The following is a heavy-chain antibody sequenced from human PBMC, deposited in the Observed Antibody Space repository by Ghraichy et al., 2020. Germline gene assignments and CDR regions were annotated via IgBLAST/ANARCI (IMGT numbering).Heavy chain of an antibody. Sequence: SCAVSGFIFSNFWLSWVRQAPGRGLEWVANIKSDGSETRYVDSVKGRFTISRDNTKNSLFLEMTNLRSEDTAVYYCVRDRPFRTDFWGQGTLVTVSS. CDR3: VRDRPFRTDF. D-gene: IGHD6-6*01. V-gene: IGHV3-7*01. J-gene: IGHJ4*02. CDR1: GFIFSNFW. CDR2: IKSDGSET.